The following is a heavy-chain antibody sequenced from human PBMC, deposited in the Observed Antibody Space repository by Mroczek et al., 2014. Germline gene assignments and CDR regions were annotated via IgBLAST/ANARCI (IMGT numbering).Heavy chain of an antibody. CDR1: GGSISSYY. Sequence: QVQLQESGPGLVKPSETLSLTCTVSGGSISSYYWSWIRQPPGKGLEWIGYIYYSGSTNYNPSLKSRVTISVDTSKNQFSLKLSSVTAADTAVYYCARVPWVGMGSNYPVWFDPWGQGTLVTVSS. J-gene: IGHJ5*02. CDR3: ARVPWVGMGSNYPVWFDP. V-gene: IGHV4-59*01. CDR2: IYYSGST. D-gene: IGHD4-11*01.